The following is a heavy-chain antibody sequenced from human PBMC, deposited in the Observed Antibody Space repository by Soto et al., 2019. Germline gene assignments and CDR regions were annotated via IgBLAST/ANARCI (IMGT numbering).Heavy chain of an antibody. V-gene: IGHV3-49*04. Sequence: GGSLRLSCTASGLTFGDYAMSWVRQAPGKGLEWVGFIRSKAYGGTTEYAASVKGRFTISRDDSKSIAYLQMNSLKTEDTAVYYCRARPLYYYYYGMDVWGQGTTVTVSS. D-gene: IGHD6-6*01. CDR3: RARPLYYYYYGMDV. J-gene: IGHJ6*02. CDR2: IRSKAYGGTT. CDR1: GLTFGDYA.